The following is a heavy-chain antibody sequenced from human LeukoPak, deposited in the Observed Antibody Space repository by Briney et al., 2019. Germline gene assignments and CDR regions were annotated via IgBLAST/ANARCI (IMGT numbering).Heavy chain of an antibody. Sequence: GGSLRLSCAASGFTFSSYGMSWVRQAPRKGLEWVSAIGGRDGSTYYADSVKGRFTISRDNSKNTLYVQMNSLRAEDTAVYYCAKGHYYGSGSLDYWGQGTLVTVSS. CDR3: AKGHYYGSGSLDY. CDR1: GFTFSSYG. V-gene: IGHV3-23*01. J-gene: IGHJ4*02. CDR2: IGGRDGST. D-gene: IGHD3-10*01.